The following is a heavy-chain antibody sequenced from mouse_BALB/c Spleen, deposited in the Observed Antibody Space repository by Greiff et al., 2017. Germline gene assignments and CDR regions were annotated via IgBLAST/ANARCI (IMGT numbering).Heavy chain of an antibody. D-gene: IGHD1-1*01. J-gene: IGHJ4*01. V-gene: IGHV5-17*02. CDR1: GFTFSSFG. CDR2: ISSGSSTI. Sequence: DVMLVESGGGLVQPGGSRKLSCAASGFTFSSFGMHWVRQAPEKGLEWVAYISSGSSTIYYADTVKGRFTISRDNPKNTLFLQMTSLRSEDTAMYYCARFTTGDYAMDYWGQGTSVTVSS. CDR3: ARFTTGDYAMDY.